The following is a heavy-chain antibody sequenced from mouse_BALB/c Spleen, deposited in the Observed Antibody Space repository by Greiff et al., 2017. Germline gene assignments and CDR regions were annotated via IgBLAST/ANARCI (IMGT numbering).Heavy chain of an antibody. CDR2: INPGSGGT. CDR1: GYAFTNYL. J-gene: IGHJ4*01. D-gene: IGHD2-4*01. V-gene: IGHV1-54*01. CDR3: AREGGLRRDYAMDY. Sequence: QVQLQQSGAELVRPGTSVKVSCKASGYAFTNYLIEWVKQRPGQGLEWIGVINPGSGGTNYNEKFKGKATLTADKSSSTAYMQLSSLTSDDSAVYFCAREGGLRRDYAMDYWGQGTSVTVSS.